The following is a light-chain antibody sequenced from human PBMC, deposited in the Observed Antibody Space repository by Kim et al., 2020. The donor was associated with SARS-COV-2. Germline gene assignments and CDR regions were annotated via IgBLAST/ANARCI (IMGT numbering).Light chain of an antibody. J-gene: IGLJ3*02. V-gene: IGLV2-14*03. CDR3: SSYTSSSTRV. CDR1: RSDVGGYNY. Sequence: GQSITSSWSGTRSDVGGYNYVSWYQQHPGKAPKLIIYGVSNRPSGVSNRFSGSKSGNTASLTISGLQAEDEADYYCSSYTSSSTRVFGGGTQLTVL. CDR2: GVS.